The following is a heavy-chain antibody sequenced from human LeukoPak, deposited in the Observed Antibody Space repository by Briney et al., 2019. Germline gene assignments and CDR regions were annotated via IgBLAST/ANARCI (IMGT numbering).Heavy chain of an antibody. J-gene: IGHJ4*02. D-gene: IGHD6-13*01. CDR2: ISYDGSNK. Sequence: GGSRRLSCAASGFTFSSYAMHWVRQAPGKGLEWVAVISYDGSNKYYADSVKGRFTISRDNSKNTLYLQMNSLRAEDTAVYYCASGSNGDYWGQGTLVTVSS. CDR3: ASGSNGDY. CDR1: GFTFSSYA. V-gene: IGHV3-30-3*01.